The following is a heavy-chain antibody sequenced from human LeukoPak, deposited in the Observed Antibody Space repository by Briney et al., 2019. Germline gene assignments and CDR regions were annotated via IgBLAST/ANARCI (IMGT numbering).Heavy chain of an antibody. CDR1: GFTFSSYS. V-gene: IGHV3-21*04. D-gene: IGHD1-26*01. CDR3: ATGGAALAAYY. Sequence: GGSLRLSCAASGFTFSSYSMNWVRQAPGKGLEWVSSITSSSSYIYYADSVKGRFTISRDNAKNSLYLQMNSLRAEDTAIYYCATGGAALAAYYWGQGTLVTVSS. CDR2: ITSSSSYI. J-gene: IGHJ4*02.